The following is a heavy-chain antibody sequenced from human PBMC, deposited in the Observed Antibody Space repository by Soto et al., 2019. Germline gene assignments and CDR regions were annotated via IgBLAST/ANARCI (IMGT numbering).Heavy chain of an antibody. J-gene: IGHJ5*02. Sequence: TSETLSLTCAVSGGSISSGGYSWSWIRQPPGKGLEWIGYIYHSGSTYYNPSLKSRVTISADRSKNQFSLKLSSVTAADTAVYYCARCYYYDSSGFRFDPWGQGTLVTVSS. CDR2: IYHSGST. D-gene: IGHD3-22*01. CDR1: GGSISSGGYS. V-gene: IGHV4-30-2*01. CDR3: ARCYYYDSSGFRFDP.